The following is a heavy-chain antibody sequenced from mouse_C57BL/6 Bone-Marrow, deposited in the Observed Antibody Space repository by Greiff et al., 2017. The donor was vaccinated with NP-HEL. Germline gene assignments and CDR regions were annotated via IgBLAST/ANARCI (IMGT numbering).Heavy chain of an antibody. V-gene: IGHV5-9-1*02. CDR3: TRDTAQAYAFDY. D-gene: IGHD3-2*02. Sequence: EVKLVESGEGLVKPGGSLKLSCAASGFTFSSYAMSWVRQTPEQRLEWVAYISSGGDYTYYADTVKGRFTISRDNAKNTLYLQMSSLKSEDTAMYYCTRDTAQAYAFDYWGQGTTVTVSS. CDR2: ISSGGDYT. CDR1: GFTFSSYA. J-gene: IGHJ4*01.